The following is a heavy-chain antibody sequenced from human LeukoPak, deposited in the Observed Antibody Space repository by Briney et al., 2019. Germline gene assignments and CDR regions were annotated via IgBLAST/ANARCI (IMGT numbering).Heavy chain of an antibody. D-gene: IGHD3-10*01. V-gene: IGHV4-39*01. J-gene: IGHJ4*02. CDR1: GGSISSYY. CDR2: IYYSGST. CDR3: ARQPYGSGSSFDY. Sequence: SETLSLTCTVSGGSISSYYWSWIRQPPGKGLEWIGSIYYSGSTYYNPSLKSRVTISVDTSKNQFSLKLSSVTAADTAVYYCARQPYGSGSSFDYWGQGTLVTVSS.